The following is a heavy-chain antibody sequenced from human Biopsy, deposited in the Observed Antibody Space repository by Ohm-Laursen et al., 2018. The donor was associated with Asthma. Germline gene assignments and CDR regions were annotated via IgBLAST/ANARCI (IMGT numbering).Heavy chain of an antibody. J-gene: IGHJ6*02. Sequence: GASVKVSCKTSGYTFNSAGITWVRQAPGQGLEWMGWISVYNGNTKVAQKLQDRVTMTTDTSTSTAYMELRSLRSDDTAVYFCARAVDYSHYYGIDVWGQETTVTVS. V-gene: IGHV1-18*01. CDR2: ISVYNGNT. D-gene: IGHD3-10*01. CDR1: GYTFNSAG. CDR3: ARAVDYSHYYGIDV.